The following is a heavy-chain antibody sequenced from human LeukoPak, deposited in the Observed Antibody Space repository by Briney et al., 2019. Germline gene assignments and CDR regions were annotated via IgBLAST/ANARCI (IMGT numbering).Heavy chain of an antibody. CDR2: ICYDGSNK. Sequence: GGSLRLSCAASGFTFSSYAMHWVRQAPGKGLEWVAVICYDGSNKYYADSVKGRFTISRDNSKNTLYLQMNSLRAEDTAVYYCAKLGGRSKGYCRGGRCYFDYWGRETVDPVS. V-gene: IGHV3-30*18. CDR3: AKLGGRSKGYCRGGRCYFDY. J-gene: IGHJ4*02. D-gene: IGHD2-15*01. CDR1: GFTFSSYA.